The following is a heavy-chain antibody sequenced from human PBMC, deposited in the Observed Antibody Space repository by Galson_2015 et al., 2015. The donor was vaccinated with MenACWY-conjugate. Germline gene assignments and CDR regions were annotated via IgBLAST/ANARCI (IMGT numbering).Heavy chain of an antibody. J-gene: IGHJ6*02. D-gene: IGHD6-13*01. CDR1: GFTFSTYA. V-gene: IGHV3-23*01. CDR3: AKLVEQQLVYYYYGMDV. Sequence: SLRLSCAASGFTFSTYAMSWVRQAPGKGLEWVSAISGSGGSTYYADSVKGRFTISRDKSKNTLNLQMQSLRAEDTAVYYCAKLVEQQLVYYYYGMDVWGQGTTVTVSS. CDR2: ISGSGGST.